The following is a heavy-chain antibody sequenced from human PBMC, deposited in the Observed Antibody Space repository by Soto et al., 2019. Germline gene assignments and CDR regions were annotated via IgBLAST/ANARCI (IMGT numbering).Heavy chain of an antibody. J-gene: IGHJ6*02. Sequence: SETLSLTCAVYGGSFSGYYWSWVRQPPGKGLEWIGEINHSGSTNYNPSLKSRVTISVDTSKNQFSLKLSSVTAADTAVYYCARGPYYYDSSGHYYYYYGMDVWGQGTTVTVSS. CDR1: GGSFSGYY. CDR3: ARGPYYYDSSGHYYYYYGMDV. D-gene: IGHD3-22*01. CDR2: INHSGST. V-gene: IGHV4-34*01.